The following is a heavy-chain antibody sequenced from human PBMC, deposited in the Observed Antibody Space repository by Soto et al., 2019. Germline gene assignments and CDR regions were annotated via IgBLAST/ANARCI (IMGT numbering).Heavy chain of an antibody. Sequence: QVQLVQSGAEVKKPGSSVKVSCKASGGTFSSYAISWVRQAPGQGLEWMGGIIPIFGTANYAQKFQGRVTITADESTSTAYMELSSLRSEDTAVYYCARGGYCSSTSCYLSIGAHFDYWGQGTLVTVSS. J-gene: IGHJ4*02. CDR2: IIPIFGTA. CDR1: GGTFSSYA. D-gene: IGHD2-2*01. CDR3: ARGGYCSSTSCYLSIGAHFDY. V-gene: IGHV1-69*01.